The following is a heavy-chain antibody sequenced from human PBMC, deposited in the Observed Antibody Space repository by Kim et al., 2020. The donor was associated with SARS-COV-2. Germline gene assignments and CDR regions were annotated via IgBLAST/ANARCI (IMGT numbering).Heavy chain of an antibody. D-gene: IGHD4-17*01. V-gene: IGHV4-39*01. J-gene: IGHJ4*02. CDR3: AGTVTRGRDFYY. Sequence: TYYNPSLKSRVTISVDTSKNQFSLKLSSVTAADTAVYYCAGTVTRGRDFYYWGQGTLVTVSS. CDR2: T.